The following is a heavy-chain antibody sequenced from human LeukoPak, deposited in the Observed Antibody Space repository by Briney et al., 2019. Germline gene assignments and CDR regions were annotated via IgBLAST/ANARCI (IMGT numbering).Heavy chain of an antibody. CDR1: GGSFSGYY. Sequence: SETLSLTCAVYGGSFSGYYWSWIRQPPGKGLEWIGEINHSGSTNYNPSLKSRVTISVDTSENQFSLKLSSVTAADTAVYYCARGGAAGYYYYYGMDVWGQGTTVTVSS. CDR3: ARGGAAGYYYYYGMDV. CDR2: INHSGST. J-gene: IGHJ6*02. V-gene: IGHV4-34*01. D-gene: IGHD6-13*01.